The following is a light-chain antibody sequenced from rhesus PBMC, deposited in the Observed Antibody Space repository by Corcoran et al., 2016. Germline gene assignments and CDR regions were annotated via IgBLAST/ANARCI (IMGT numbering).Light chain of an antibody. CDR1: QGIRKF. J-gene: IGKJ4*01. V-gene: IGKV1-43*02. CDR2: DAS. Sequence: DIQMTQSPSSRSASVGDRVTITCRASQGIRKFLTWYQQKPGKPPKLLIYDASTLQSGVPSRFSGSGSGTDFSLTISSLQPEDFATYYCIQCNGDPLTFGGGTKVEIK. CDR3: IQCNGDPLT.